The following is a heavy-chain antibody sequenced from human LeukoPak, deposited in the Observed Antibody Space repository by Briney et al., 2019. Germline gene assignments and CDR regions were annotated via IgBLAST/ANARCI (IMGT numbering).Heavy chain of an antibody. V-gene: IGHV4-34*01. J-gene: IGHJ6*04. CDR2: IYHSGST. CDR3: AGLKYSSGWYGMDV. CDR1: GGSFNDYY. Sequence: SETLSLTCAVYGGSFNDYYWSWIRQPPGKGLEWIGEIYHSGSTNYNPSLKSRVTISVDKSKNQFSLKLSSVSAADTAVYYCAGLKYSSGWYGMDVWGKGTTVTVSS. D-gene: IGHD6-19*01.